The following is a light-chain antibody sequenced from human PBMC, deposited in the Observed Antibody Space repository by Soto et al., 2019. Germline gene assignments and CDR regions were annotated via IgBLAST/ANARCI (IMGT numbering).Light chain of an antibody. CDR3: CSYAGRVTYV. Sequence: QSVLTQPASVSGSPGQSITISCTGTSSDVGTYNRVSWYQQNPGKAPKLMIYEGTKRPSGVSNRFSGSKSGNGASLTISGLQAEDEADYHCCSYAGRVTYVFGTGTKVTVL. J-gene: IGLJ1*01. CDR2: EGT. V-gene: IGLV2-23*01. CDR1: SSDVGTYNR.